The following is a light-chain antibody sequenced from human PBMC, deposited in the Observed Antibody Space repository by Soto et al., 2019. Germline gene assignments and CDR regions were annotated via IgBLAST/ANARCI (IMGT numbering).Light chain of an antibody. CDR3: QQYGSSPKT. CDR2: DAS. V-gene: IGKV3-20*01. CDR1: QSVSSSY. Sequence: EIVLTQSPGTLSLSPWERATLSCRASQSVSSSYLAWYQQKPGQAPRLLIYDASNRVTGIPDRFSGSGSGTDFTLTISRLEPEDFAVYYCQQYGSSPKTFGQGTKVDIK. J-gene: IGKJ1*01.